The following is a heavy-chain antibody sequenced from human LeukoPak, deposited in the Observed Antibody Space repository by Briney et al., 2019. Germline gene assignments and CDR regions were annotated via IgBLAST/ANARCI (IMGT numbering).Heavy chain of an antibody. J-gene: IGHJ4*02. D-gene: IGHD2-2*03. CDR1: GVSISGHY. CDR3: ARVDIGVVPSTTFDF. V-gene: IGHV4-39*01. Sequence: PSETLSLTCSVSGVSISGHYWSWIRQPPGKGLEWIGSINYSGDIYSNPSLKSRVTISVDTSKNQFSLKLSSVTAADTAVYYCARVDIGVVPSTTFDFWGQGTLVTVSS. CDR2: INYSGDI.